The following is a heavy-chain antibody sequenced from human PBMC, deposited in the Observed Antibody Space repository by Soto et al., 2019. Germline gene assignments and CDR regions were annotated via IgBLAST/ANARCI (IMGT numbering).Heavy chain of an antibody. CDR1: GASVTSGLYY. CDR3: ARADGREFDYDDVWGTRGDWFDP. V-gene: IGHV4-61*01. CDR2: IYDGGGS. D-gene: IGHD3-16*01. J-gene: IGHJ5*02. Sequence: QVQLQESGPGLVKPAETLSLTCSVSGASVTSGLYYWTWIRQPPGRGLEWMGFIYDGGGSNYSPSLRGRVTISVDSSKTQSSLNLTSVTAADTAVYYCARADGREFDYDDVWGTRGDWFDPWGQRTLVTVSS.